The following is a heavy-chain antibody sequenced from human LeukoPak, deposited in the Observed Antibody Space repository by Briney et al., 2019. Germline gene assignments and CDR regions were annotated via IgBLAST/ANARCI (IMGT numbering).Heavy chain of an antibody. CDR2: INPNSGGT. D-gene: IGHD6-13*01. CDR3: VRGSASSTYSPFNY. J-gene: IGHJ4*02. Sequence: ASVKVSCKASGYIFTGYSLHWVRQAPGQGLEWMGWINPNSGGTNYAQIFQGRVDITRDMSISTAYMELSSLRFDDTAVYYCVRGSASSTYSPFNYWGQGTLVGVSS. CDR1: GYIFTGYS. V-gene: IGHV1-2*02.